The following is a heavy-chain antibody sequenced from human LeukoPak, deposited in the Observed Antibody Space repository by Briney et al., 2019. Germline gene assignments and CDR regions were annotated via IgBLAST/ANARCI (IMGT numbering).Heavy chain of an antibody. D-gene: IGHD5-18*01. CDR2: INHSGST. Sequence: SETLSLTCAVYGGSFSGYYWSWIRQPPGKGLEWIGEINHSGSTNYNPSLKSRVTISVDTSKNQFSLKLSSVTAADTAVYYCASTSAMVYFDYWGQGTLVTVSS. CDR1: GGSFSGYY. CDR3: ASTSAMVYFDY. V-gene: IGHV4-34*01. J-gene: IGHJ4*02.